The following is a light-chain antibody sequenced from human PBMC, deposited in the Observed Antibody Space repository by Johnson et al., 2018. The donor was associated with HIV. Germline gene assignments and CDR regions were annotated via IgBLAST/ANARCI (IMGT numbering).Light chain of an antibody. V-gene: IGLV1-51*01. CDR3: GTWDSSLSAGENV. CDR1: SSNIGNNY. J-gene: IGLJ1*01. Sequence: HSVLTQPPSVSAAPGQKVTISCSGSSSNIGNNYVSWYQQLPGTAPTLLIYDNNMRPSGIPDRFSGSKSGTSATLGITGLQTGDEADYYCGTWDSSLSAGENVFGTGTKVTVL. CDR2: DNN.